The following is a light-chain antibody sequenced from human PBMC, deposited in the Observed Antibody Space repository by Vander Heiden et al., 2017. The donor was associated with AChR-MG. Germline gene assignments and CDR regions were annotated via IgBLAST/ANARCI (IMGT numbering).Light chain of an antibody. J-gene: IGLJ2*01. CDR2: DVS. Sequence: QSALTPPASVSGSPGQSITISCTGPSTYLDDSKFVSCSHQHPGRAPKLIIYDVSKRPSGVSSRFSGSKSGNAASLTISGVQADDEAEYYCASYSNSGSPLVLFGGGTKLT. V-gene: IGLV2-14*01. CDR1: STYLDDSKF. CDR3: ASYSNSGSPLVL.